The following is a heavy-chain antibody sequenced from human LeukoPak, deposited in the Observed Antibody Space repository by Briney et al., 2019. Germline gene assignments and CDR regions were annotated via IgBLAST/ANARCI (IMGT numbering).Heavy chain of an antibody. Sequence: GGSLRLSCAASGFTFSSYAMHWVRQAPGKGLEWVAVISYDGSNKYYADSVKGRFTISRDNSKNTLYLQMNSLRAEDTAVYYCARGFSQLVLDAFDIWGQGTMVTVSS. CDR1: GFTFSSYA. V-gene: IGHV3-30-3*01. CDR2: ISYDGSNK. J-gene: IGHJ3*02. CDR3: ARGFSQLVLDAFDI. D-gene: IGHD6-13*01.